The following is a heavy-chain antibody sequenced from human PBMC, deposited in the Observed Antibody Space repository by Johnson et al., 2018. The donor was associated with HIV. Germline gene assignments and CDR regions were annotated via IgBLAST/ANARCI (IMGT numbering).Heavy chain of an antibody. CDR2: IYSGGST. Sequence: VQLVESGGGLVQPGGSLRLSCAASGFTVSSYYMNWVRQAPGKGLEWVSVIYSGGSTNYADSVKDRFTISRDNSKNTLYLQMNSLKTEDTAVYYCTTDLGFYGSGSYARVNDAFDIWGQGTMVTVSS. V-gene: IGHV3-66*01. CDR3: TTDLGFYGSGSYARVNDAFDI. D-gene: IGHD3-10*01. J-gene: IGHJ3*02. CDR1: GFTVSSYY.